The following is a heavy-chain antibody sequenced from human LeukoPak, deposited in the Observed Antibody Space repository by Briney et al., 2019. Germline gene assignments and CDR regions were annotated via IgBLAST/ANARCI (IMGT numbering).Heavy chain of an antibody. CDR2: IYYSGST. Sequence: SDTLSLTCTVSSRFISSSSYYWRWIRQPPGKGLEWIGYIYYSGSTNYNPSLKSRVTISVDTSKNQFSLKLSSVTAADTAVYYCARASTVTTSPRFDYWGQGTLVTVSS. CDR3: ARASTVTTSPRFDY. V-gene: IGHV4-61*01. D-gene: IGHD4-17*01. CDR1: SRFISSSSYY. J-gene: IGHJ4*02.